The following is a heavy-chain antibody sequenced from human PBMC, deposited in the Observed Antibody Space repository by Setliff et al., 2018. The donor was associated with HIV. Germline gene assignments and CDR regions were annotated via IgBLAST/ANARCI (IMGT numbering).Heavy chain of an antibody. V-gene: IGHV4-4*07. Sequence: SETLSLTCTVSSGSISSDYWSWIRQPAGKGLEWIGRYYPSGGTNYNPSLKSRVTMSVDTSKNQFSLKLSSVTAADTAVYYCATLDPSGGNFLAYWGQGTLVTVSS. D-gene: IGHD2-21*02. CDR2: YYPSGGT. CDR3: ATLDPSGGNFLAY. CDR1: SGSISSDY. J-gene: IGHJ4*02.